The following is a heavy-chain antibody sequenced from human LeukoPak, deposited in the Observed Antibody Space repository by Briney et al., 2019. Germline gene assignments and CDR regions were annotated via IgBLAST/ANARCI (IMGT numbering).Heavy chain of an antibody. CDR3: ARERGDY. CDR2: IYSGGST. J-gene: IGHJ4*02. V-gene: IGHV3-53*01. Sequence: GGSLRLSCAASGFTVSSNYMSWVRQAPGKGLEWVSVIYSGGSTYYADSVRGRFSIPRDNSKNTLYLQMNSLRAEDTAVYYCARERGDYWGQGTLVTVSS. CDR1: GFTVSSNY.